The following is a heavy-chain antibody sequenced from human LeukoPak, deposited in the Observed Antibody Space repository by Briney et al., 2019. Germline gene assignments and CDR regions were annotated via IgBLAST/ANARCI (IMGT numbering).Heavy chain of an antibody. CDR2: INPNSGGT. CDR3: AREGSYGDYYYYYMDV. Sequence: ASVKISCKASGYTFTGYYMHWVRQAPGQGLEWMGWINPNSGGTNYAQKFQGRVTMTRDTSISTAYMELSRLRSDDTAVYYSAREGSYGDYYYYYMDVWGKGTTVTVSS. CDR1: GYTFTGYY. V-gene: IGHV1-2*02. J-gene: IGHJ6*03. D-gene: IGHD2-21*01.